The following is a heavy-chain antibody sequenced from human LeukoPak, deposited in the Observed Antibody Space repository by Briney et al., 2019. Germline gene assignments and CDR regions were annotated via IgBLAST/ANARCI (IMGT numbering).Heavy chain of an antibody. CDR3: ARDDLGVPAASV. D-gene: IGHD2-2*01. CDR2: INYSGSA. CDR1: GGSISSGGYY. V-gene: IGHV4-31*03. Sequence: SETLSLTCTVSGGSISSGGYYWSWIRQHPGKGLEWIGYINYSGSAYYNPSLKSRVTISVDTSKNQFSLKLSSVTAADTAVYYCARDDLGVPAASVWGQGTLVTVSS. J-gene: IGHJ4*02.